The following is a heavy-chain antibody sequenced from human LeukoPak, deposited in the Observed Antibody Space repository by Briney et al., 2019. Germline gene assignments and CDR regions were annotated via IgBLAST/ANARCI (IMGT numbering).Heavy chain of an antibody. D-gene: IGHD5-12*01. CDR1: GFIFSSYA. V-gene: IGHV3-23*01. CDR2: ISGSGGST. J-gene: IGHJ4*02. CDR3: AKDRGPYSGYDSFFDF. Sequence: SGGSLRLSCAASGFIFSSYAMSWVCQAPGKGLEGVSGISGSGGSTYYSDSVKGRFTISRDNSKNTLFLQMNSLRAEDTAVYYCAKDRGPYSGYDSFFDFWGQGTLVTVSS.